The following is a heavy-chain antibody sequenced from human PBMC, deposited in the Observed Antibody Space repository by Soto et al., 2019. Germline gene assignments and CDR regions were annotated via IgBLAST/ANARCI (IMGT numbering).Heavy chain of an antibody. Sequence: PGGSLRLSCAASGFTFSSYGMHWVRQAPGKGLEWVAVIWYDGSNKYYADSVKGRFTISRDNSKNTLYLQMNSLRAEDTAVYYFARGPYYYYYYMDVWGKGTTVTVS. V-gene: IGHV3-33*01. CDR2: IWYDGSNK. CDR3: ARGPYYYYYYMDV. J-gene: IGHJ6*03. CDR1: GFTFSSYG.